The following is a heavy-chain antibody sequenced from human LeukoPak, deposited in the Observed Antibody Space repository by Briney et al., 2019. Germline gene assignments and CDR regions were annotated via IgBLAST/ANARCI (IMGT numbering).Heavy chain of an antibody. D-gene: IGHD6-13*01. Sequence: APVKVSCKASGYTFTSYYMHWVRQAPGQGLEWMGIINPSGGSASYAQEFQGRVTMTRDTSTSTVYMELSSLKSEDTAVYYCASGQLRIAAAGTQGLPTHWGQGTLVTVSS. J-gene: IGHJ4*02. V-gene: IGHV1-46*01. CDR3: ASGQLRIAAAGTQGLPTH. CDR2: INPSGGSA. CDR1: GYTFTSYY.